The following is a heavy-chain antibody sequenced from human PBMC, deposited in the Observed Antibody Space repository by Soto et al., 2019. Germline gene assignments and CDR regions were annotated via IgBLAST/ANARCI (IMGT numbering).Heavy chain of an antibody. J-gene: IGHJ4*02. D-gene: IGHD3-10*01. Sequence: SETLSLTCAVSGGSISSSNWWSWVRQPPGKGLEWIGEIYHSGSTNYNPSLKSRVTISVDKSKNQFSLKLSSVTAADTAVYYCARDHHYGSGSSAFDYWGQGTLVTVSS. CDR1: GGSISSSNW. CDR2: IYHSGST. V-gene: IGHV4-4*02. CDR3: ARDHHYGSGSSAFDY.